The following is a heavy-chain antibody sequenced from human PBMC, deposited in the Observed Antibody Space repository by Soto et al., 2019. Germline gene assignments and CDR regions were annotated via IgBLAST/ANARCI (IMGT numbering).Heavy chain of an antibody. J-gene: IGHJ4*01. V-gene: IGHV6-1*01. Sequence: QSLSLSCAITGDSVSSNSAGWSWVRQSPSRGLEWLGRTYYRSKWYYEYAVYVRGRITINPDTSKNQYSLQLNSVTPEDTAVYFCARGEQYSGRIFDYWGQGTLVTVSS. D-gene: IGHD1-26*01. CDR3: ARGEQYSGRIFDY. CDR2: TYYRSKWYY. CDR1: GDSVSSNSAG.